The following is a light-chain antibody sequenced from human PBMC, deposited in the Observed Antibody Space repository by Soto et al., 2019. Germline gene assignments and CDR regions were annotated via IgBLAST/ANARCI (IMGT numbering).Light chain of an antibody. Sequence: AIQMTQSPSSLSASVGDRVTITCRASQGIRSELAWYQQKQGKAPNLLIYAASTFHSGVPSRFSGSGSGTDFTLTISSLQPEDFATYYCLHDYNYPRTFGQGTRVEVK. J-gene: IGKJ1*01. V-gene: IGKV1-6*01. CDR2: AAS. CDR1: QGIRSE. CDR3: LHDYNYPRT.